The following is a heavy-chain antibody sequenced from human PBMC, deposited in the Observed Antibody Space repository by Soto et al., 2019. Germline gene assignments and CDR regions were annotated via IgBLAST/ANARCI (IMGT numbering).Heavy chain of an antibody. Sequence: QEQLVESGGGVVQPGGSLKLSCAPSGFSFSRYAMHWVRQAPGKGLEWVAYISYDGNDKYYAGSVKGRFTISRDDSKNTLYLQMTSLSTEDTAFYFCARPPYRAYCTDGVCHRFDYWGPGALITVSS. CDR1: GFSFSRYA. J-gene: IGHJ4*02. CDR3: ARPPYRAYCTDGVCHRFDY. D-gene: IGHD2-8*01. CDR2: ISYDGNDK. V-gene: IGHV3-30-3*02.